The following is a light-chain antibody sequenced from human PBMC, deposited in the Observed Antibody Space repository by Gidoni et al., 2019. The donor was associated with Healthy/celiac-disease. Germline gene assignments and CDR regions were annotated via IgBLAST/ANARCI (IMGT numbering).Light chain of an antibody. J-gene: IGKJ3*01. V-gene: IGKV1-39*01. CDR3: QQSYSTPQFT. CDR1: QSISSY. Sequence: DIQMTQSPSSLSASVGDRVTITCRASQSISSYINWYQQKPGKAPKLLIYAASSLQSGVPSRFSGSGSGTYFTLTISSLQPEDFATYYCQQSYSTPQFTFGPGTKVDIK. CDR2: AAS.